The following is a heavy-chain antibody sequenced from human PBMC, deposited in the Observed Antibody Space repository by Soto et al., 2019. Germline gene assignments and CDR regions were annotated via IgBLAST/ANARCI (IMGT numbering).Heavy chain of an antibody. V-gene: IGHV2-5*02. CDR3: ARDSSGWWGFDY. CDR2: IYWDDDK. J-gene: IGHJ4*02. Sequence: SGPTLGYPTQTLTLTCTCSGFSLSTSGVGVGWIRQPPGKALEWLALIYWDDDKRYSPSLKSRLTITKDTSKNQVVLTMTNMDPVDTATYYCARDSSGWWGFDYWGQGFMVTVSS. CDR1: GFSLSTSGVG. D-gene: IGHD6-19*01.